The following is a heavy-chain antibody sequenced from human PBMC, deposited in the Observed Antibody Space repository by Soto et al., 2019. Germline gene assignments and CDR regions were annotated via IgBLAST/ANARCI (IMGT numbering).Heavy chain of an antibody. CDR1: GYTFTSYA. CDR3: AAGVTYDGNFDI. Sequence: GASVKVSCKASGYTFTSYAMHWVRQAPGQRLEWMGWINAGNSDTTYSQKFQGRVTITSDTSTRTAYMELTSLRSEDTAVYYCAAGVTYDGNFDIWGQGTMVTVSS. J-gene: IGHJ3*02. CDR2: INAGNSDT. V-gene: IGHV1-3*01. D-gene: IGHD5-12*01.